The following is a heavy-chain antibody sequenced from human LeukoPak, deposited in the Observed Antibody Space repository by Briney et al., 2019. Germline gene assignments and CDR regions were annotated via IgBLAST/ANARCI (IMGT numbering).Heavy chain of an antibody. D-gene: IGHD6-6*01. CDR2: IYHSGST. CDR3: ARLIAALTLSFDY. Sequence: SSQTLSLTCTVSGGSISSGGYYWSWIRQPPGKGLEWIGYIYHSGSTYYNPSLKSRVTISVDRSKNQFSLKLSSVTAADTAVYYCARLIAALTLSFDYWGQGTLVTVSS. J-gene: IGHJ4*02. CDR1: GGSISSGGYY. V-gene: IGHV4-30-2*01.